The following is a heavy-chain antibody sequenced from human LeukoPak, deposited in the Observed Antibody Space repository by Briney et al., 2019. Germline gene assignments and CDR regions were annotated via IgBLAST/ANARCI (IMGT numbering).Heavy chain of an antibody. V-gene: IGHV4-39*07. J-gene: IGHJ5*02. D-gene: IGHD3-10*01. CDR1: GGSISSSSYY. CDR3: ARATAAPVLLWFGGDYNWFDP. CDR2: IYYSGST. Sequence: PSETLSLTCSVSGGSISSSSYYWGWIRQPPGKGLEWIGSIYYSGSTYYNPSLKSRVTISVDTSKNQFSLKLSSVTAADTAVYYCARATAAPVLLWFGGDYNWFDPWGQGTLVTVSS.